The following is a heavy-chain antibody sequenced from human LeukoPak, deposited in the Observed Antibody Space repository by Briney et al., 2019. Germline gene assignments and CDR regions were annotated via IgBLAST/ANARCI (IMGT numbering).Heavy chain of an antibody. CDR2: IYYSGST. CDR1: GGSISSGGYY. Sequence: SETLSLTCTVSGGSISSGGYYWSWIRQHPGKGLEGIGYIYYSGSTYYNPSLKSRVTISVDTSKNQFSLKLSSVTAADTAVYYCARAQYYYDSSGYYYFDYWGQGTLVTVSS. D-gene: IGHD3-22*01. CDR3: ARAQYYYDSSGYYYFDY. V-gene: IGHV4-31*03. J-gene: IGHJ4*02.